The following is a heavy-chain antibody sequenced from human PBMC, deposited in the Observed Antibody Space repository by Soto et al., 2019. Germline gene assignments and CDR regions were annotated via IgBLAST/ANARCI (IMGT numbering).Heavy chain of an antibody. CDR3: ARDASTTMVRGVIIMAAFDI. J-gene: IGHJ3*02. CDR2: IYYSGST. CDR1: GGSISSYY. Sequence: PSETLSLTCTVSGGSISSYYWSWIRQPPGKGLEWIGYIYYSGSTNYNPSLKSRVTISVDTSKNQFSLKLSSVTAADTAVYYCARDASTTMVRGVIIMAAFDIWGQETMVTVSS. D-gene: IGHD3-10*01. V-gene: IGHV4-59*01.